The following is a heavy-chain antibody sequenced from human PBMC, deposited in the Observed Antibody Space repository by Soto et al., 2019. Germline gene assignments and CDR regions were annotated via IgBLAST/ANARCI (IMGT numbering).Heavy chain of an antibody. D-gene: IGHD4-17*01. V-gene: IGHV3-23*04. CDR2: ISGSGDTT. CDR1: GITISNYP. CDR3: VKDDGGYPSTAPH. Sequence: EVRLVESGGGLVQPGGSLRLSCAASGITISNYPMSWVRQAPGKGLDWVSGISGSGDTTYYADSAKGRFTISTDISKNSLFLQLDSLRVEDSALYFCVKDDGGYPSTAPHWGQGTLVTVSP. J-gene: IGHJ4*02.